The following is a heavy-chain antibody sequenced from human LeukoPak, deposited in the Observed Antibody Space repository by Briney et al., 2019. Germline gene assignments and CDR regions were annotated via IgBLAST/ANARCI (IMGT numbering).Heavy chain of an antibody. Sequence: GGSLRLSCAASGFTFSSYGMHWVRQAPGKGLEWVAVIWYDGSNKYYADSVKGRFTISRDNSKNTLYLRMNSLRAEDTAVYYCARGFDDSSGYYFDYWGQGTLVTVSS. V-gene: IGHV3-33*01. CDR2: IWYDGSNK. D-gene: IGHD3-22*01. CDR1: GFTFSSYG. J-gene: IGHJ4*02. CDR3: ARGFDDSSGYYFDY.